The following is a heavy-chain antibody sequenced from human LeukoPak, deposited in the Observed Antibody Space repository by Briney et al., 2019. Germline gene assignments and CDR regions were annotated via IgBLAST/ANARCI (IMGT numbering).Heavy chain of an antibody. V-gene: IGHV1-2*02. D-gene: IGHD4-17*01. J-gene: IGHJ5*02. CDR1: GYTFTSYY. Sequence: ASVKVSCKASGYTFTSYYMHWVRQAPGQGLEWMGWINPNSGGTNYAQKFQGRVTMTRDTSISTAYMELSRLRSDDTAVYYCAREHGDYGSWFDPWGQGTLVTVSS. CDR2: INPNSGGT. CDR3: AREHGDYGSWFDP.